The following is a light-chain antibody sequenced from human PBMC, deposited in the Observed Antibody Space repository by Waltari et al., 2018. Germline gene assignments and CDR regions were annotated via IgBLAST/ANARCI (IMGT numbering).Light chain of an antibody. V-gene: IGLV2-23*01. CDR2: EDI. CDR1: SSDVGTYNL. J-gene: IGLJ1*01. CDR3: CSYAPTNSYV. Sequence: QSALTQPASVSGSPGQTITISCTGTSSDVGTYNLVSWYQQHPGKAPTLMIYEDIKRPSGGSHRCSGSKAGNTASLTISGLQAEDEADYYCCSYAPTNSYVFGTGTKVTVL.